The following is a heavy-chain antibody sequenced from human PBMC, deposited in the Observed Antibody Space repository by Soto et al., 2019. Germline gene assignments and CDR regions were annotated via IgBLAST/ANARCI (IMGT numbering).Heavy chain of an antibody. CDR3: ARDTDRTQLGGTPYSGIDV. Sequence: QVQLVQSGAEVKKPGSSVTVSCKASGGTFGNSAISWVRQAPGQGLEWMGGIIPIFPTPAYAQQLQARVTITADESTGTAHMELASLRSEATAVYYWARDTDRTQLGGTPYSGIDVWGQGTTVTVSS. CDR2: IIPIFPTP. CDR1: GGTFGNSA. J-gene: IGHJ6*02. V-gene: IGHV1-69*12. D-gene: IGHD3-3*02.